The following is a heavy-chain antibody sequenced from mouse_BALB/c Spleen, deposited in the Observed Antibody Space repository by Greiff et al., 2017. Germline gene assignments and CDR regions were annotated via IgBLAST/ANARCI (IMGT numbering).Heavy chain of an antibody. D-gene: IGHD2-13*01. V-gene: IGHV1-63*01. J-gene: IGHJ2*01. CDR2: IYPGSGNT. CDR1: GYAFTNYW. Sequence: VKLQESGAELVRPGTSVKISCKASGYAFTNYWLGWVKQRPGHGLEWIGDIYPGSGNTYYNEKFKGKATLTADKSSSTAYMQLSSLTSEDSAVYFCAREMGESCFDYWGQGTTLTVSS. CDR3: AREMGESCFDY.